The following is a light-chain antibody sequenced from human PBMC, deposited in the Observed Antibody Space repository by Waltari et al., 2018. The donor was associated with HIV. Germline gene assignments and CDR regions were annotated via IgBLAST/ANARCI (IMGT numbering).Light chain of an antibody. CDR2: EVT. CDR3: ASYTRRGTVV. CDR1: SSDIGYYDY. V-gene: IGLV2-14*01. Sequence: SALTQLASVSGSPGQSIVLPCTGSSSDIGYYDYVSWYQQYPGQAPKALIYEVTSRPSGTSSLFSGSKSATTAFLTISKLQTDDEADYFCASYTRRGTVVFGGGTRLTVL. J-gene: IGLJ2*01.